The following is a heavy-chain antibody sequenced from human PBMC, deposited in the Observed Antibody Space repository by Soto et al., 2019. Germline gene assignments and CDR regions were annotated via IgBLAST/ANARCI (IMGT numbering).Heavy chain of an antibody. Sequence: QVQLVESGGGVVQPGRSLRLSCAASGFTFSSYGMHWVRQAPGKGLEWVTVISYDGRNKYYADSVKGRFTISRDNSNNTLYLQMNSLRAEDTAVYYCAKGETTGYACDYWGQGTLVTVSS. CDR2: ISYDGRNK. D-gene: IGHD1-1*01. J-gene: IGHJ4*02. CDR3: AKGETTGYACDY. V-gene: IGHV3-30*18. CDR1: GFTFSSYG.